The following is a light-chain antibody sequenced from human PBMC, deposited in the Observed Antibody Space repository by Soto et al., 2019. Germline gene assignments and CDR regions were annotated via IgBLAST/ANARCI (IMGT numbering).Light chain of an antibody. V-gene: IGKV3-20*01. CDR1: QSVSSRY. J-gene: IGKJ5*01. Sequence: ENVLTQSPGTLSLSQGKRTTLSFRDSQSVSSRYLAWYQQKPGQAPRLXXYGASSRANGIPDRFSGSGSGTNFTLTLSRLEPEAFSMYYYHPYGSSPTVTFGQGTRLEI. CDR2: GAS. CDR3: HPYGSSPTVT.